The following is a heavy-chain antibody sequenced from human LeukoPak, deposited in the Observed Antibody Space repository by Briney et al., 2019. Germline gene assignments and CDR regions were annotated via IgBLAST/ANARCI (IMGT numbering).Heavy chain of an antibody. D-gene: IGHD4-17*01. CDR2: ISGSGGGT. Sequence: PGGSLRLSCAASGFTFSSYGMSWVRQAPGKGLEWVSAISGSGGGTYYADSVKGRFTISRDNSKNTLHLQMNSLRAEDTAVYYCAKGVLTTVTPWGYWGQGTLVTVSS. CDR3: AKGVLTTVTPWGY. J-gene: IGHJ4*02. V-gene: IGHV3-23*01. CDR1: GFTFSSYG.